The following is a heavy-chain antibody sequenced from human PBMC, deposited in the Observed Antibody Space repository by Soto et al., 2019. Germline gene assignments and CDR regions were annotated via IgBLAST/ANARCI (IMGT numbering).Heavy chain of an antibody. J-gene: IGHJ5*02. V-gene: IGHV4-39*02. CDR3: SRRAQEGFDP. CDR1: VGSIATSSYF. Sequence: SETLSLTCTFSVGSIATSSYFCAWIRRPPGKGLEWIGSIDYRGTIYNNPSLKSRVTISVDTSKNHFSLKLDSVTAADTALYYCSRRAQEGFDPWGQGTLVTVSS. CDR2: IDYRGTI.